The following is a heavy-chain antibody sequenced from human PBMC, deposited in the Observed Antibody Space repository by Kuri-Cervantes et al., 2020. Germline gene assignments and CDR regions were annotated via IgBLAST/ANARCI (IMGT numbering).Heavy chain of an antibody. Sequence: GGSLRLSCAASGFTFSDSGMHWVRQAPGKGLEWVALIWSDGSSRHHADSVKGRFTVSRDNAKNSLYLQMNSLRAEDTAVYYCASQPGRLYYFDYWGQGTLVTVSS. CDR2: IWSDGSSR. CDR1: GFTFSDSG. CDR3: ASQPGRLYYFDY. V-gene: IGHV3-33*08. J-gene: IGHJ4*02.